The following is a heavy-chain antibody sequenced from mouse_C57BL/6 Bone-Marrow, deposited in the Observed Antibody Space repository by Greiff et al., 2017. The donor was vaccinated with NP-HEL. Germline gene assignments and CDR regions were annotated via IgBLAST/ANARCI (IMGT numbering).Heavy chain of an antibody. CDR3: ARAPLYYYGSSYVGYFDV. V-gene: IGHV1-58*01. D-gene: IGHD1-1*01. J-gene: IGHJ1*03. CDR2: IYIGNGYT. CDR1: GYTFTSYG. Sequence: DVQLQESGAELVRPGSSVKMSCKTSGYTFTSYGINWVKQRPGQGLEWIGYIYIGNGYTEYNEKFKGKATLTSDTSSSTAYMQLSSLTSEDSAIYFCARAPLYYYGSSYVGYFDVWGTGTTVTVSS.